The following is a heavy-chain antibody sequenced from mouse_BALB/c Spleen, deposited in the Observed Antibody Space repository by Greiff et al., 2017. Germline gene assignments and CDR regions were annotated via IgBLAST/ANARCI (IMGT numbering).Heavy chain of an antibody. D-gene: IGHD1-1*02. CDR1: GYTFTSYW. V-gene: IGHV1-7*01. CDR2: INPSTGYT. J-gene: IGHJ2*01. Sequence: VQLQQSGAELAKPGASVKMSCKASGYTFTSYWMHWVKQRPGQGLEWIGYINPSTGYTEYNQKFKDKATLTADKSSSTAYMQLSSLTSEDSAVYYCARGFTTMGDFDYWGQGTTLTVSS. CDR3: ARGFTTMGDFDY.